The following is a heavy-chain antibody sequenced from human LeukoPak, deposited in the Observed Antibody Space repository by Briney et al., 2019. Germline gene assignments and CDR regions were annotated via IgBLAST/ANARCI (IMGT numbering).Heavy chain of an antibody. CDR3: AGGGSGYYYDHPRFDY. J-gene: IGHJ4*02. V-gene: IGHV4-31*03. Sequence: PSETLSLTCTVSGGSISSGGYYWSWIRQHPGKGLEWIGYIYYSGSTYYNPSLKSRVTISVDTSKNQFSLKLRSMTASDTAVYYCAGGGSGYYYDHPRFDYWGQGTLVTVSS. CDR1: GGSISSGGYY. CDR2: IYYSGST. D-gene: IGHD3-22*01.